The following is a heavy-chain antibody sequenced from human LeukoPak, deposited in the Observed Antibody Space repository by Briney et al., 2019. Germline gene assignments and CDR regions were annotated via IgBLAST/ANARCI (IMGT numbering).Heavy chain of an antibody. CDR3: AKDKYYGTGTYRELDY. J-gene: IGHJ4*02. D-gene: IGHD3-10*01. CDR2: ITGDGGGT. Sequence: GGSLRLSCAASGFXFDDYAIHWVRQAPGKGLQWVCLITGDGGGTYHADSVKGRFTISRDNSKNSLYLQMNSLKTEDTALYFCAKDKYYGTGTYRELDYWGQGTLVTVSS. V-gene: IGHV3-43*02. CDR1: GFXFDDYA.